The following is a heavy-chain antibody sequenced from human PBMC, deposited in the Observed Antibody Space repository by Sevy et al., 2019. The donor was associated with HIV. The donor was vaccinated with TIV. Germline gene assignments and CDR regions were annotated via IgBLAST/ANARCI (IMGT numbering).Heavy chain of an antibody. D-gene: IGHD7-27*01. CDR1: GGSISSNY. Sequence: SETLSLTCTVSGGSISSNYWSWIRQPPGKGLEWIGHIYYSGSTNYNPSLKSRVTTSVDTSKNQFSLKLSSVTAADMAVYYCARDLGLTRFDPWGQGTLVTVSS. V-gene: IGHV4-59*01. CDR2: IYYSGST. CDR3: ARDLGLTRFDP. J-gene: IGHJ5*02.